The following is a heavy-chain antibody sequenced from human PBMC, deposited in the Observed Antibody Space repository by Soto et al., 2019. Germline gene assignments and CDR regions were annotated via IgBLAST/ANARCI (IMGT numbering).Heavy chain of an antibody. V-gene: IGHV1-69*02. J-gene: IGHJ6*03. CDR1: GGTFSSYT. CDR2: IIPILGIA. D-gene: IGHD1-1*01. Sequence: SVKVSYNASGGTFSSYTISWVRQAPGQGLEWMGRIIPILGIANYAQKFQGRVTITADKSTSTAYMELRSLRSEDTAVYYCARSTTYYYYMDVWGKGTTVTVS. CDR3: ARSTTYYYYMDV.